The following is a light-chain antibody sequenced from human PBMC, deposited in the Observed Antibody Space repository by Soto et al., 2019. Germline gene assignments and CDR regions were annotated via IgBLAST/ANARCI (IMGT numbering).Light chain of an antibody. Sequence: QSALTQPASVSGSPGQSITISCTGTSSDVGSYDLVSWFQQHPGKAPKLMIYEGSKRPSGVSSRFSGSRSGNTASLTISGLQAEDEADYYCCSYAGSSTYYVFGAGTKATVL. J-gene: IGLJ1*01. CDR1: SSDVGSYDL. V-gene: IGLV2-23*01. CDR3: CSYAGSSTYYV. CDR2: EGS.